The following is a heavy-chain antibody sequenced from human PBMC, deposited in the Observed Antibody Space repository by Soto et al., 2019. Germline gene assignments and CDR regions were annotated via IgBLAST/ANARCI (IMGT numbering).Heavy chain of an antibody. CDR3: AKRSPYSSGWYSPIFDY. J-gene: IGHJ4*02. CDR1: GFSFSDYA. D-gene: IGHD6-13*01. Sequence: GGSLRLSCAASGFSFSDYAMSWVRQAPGKGLEWVSVISESGGSTHYADSVRGRVTVSRDSSKNSLSLRMNSLRDEDTAVYFCAKRSPYSSGWYSPIFDYWGQGALVTVSS. V-gene: IGHV3-23*01. CDR2: ISESGGST.